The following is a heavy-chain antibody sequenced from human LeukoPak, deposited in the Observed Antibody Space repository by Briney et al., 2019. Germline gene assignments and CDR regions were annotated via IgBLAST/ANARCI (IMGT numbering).Heavy chain of an antibody. J-gene: IGHJ4*02. V-gene: IGHV1-69*02. CDR1: GGTFSSYT. CDR3: AGHPGYSSGATDY. Sequence: SVKVSCNASGGTFSSYTISWVRQAPGQGLEWMGRIIPILGIANYAQKFQGRVTITADKSTSTAYMELSSLRSEDTAVYYCAGHPGYSSGATDYWGQGTLVTVSS. D-gene: IGHD6-19*01. CDR2: IIPILGIA.